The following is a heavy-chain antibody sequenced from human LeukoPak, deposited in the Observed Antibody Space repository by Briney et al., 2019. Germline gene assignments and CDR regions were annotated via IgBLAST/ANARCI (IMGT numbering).Heavy chain of an antibody. J-gene: IGHJ6*02. Sequence: ASVKVSCKASGYTFTSYDINWVRPATGQGLEWMGWMNPNSDNTGYAQKFQGRVNMTRNTSISTAYMELSSLRSEDTAVYYCARGTLYYGMDVWGQGTTVTVSS. V-gene: IGHV1-8*01. CDR3: ARGTLYYGMDV. CDR2: MNPNSDNT. CDR1: GYTFTSYD.